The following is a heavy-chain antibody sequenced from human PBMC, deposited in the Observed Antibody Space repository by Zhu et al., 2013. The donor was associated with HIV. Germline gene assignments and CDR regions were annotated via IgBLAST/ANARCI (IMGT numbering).Heavy chain of an antibody. CDR2: VSHSGST. D-gene: IGHD1-26*01. CDR1: GGSFSGYY. Sequence: QVQLQQWGAGLLKPSETLSLTCAVYGGSFSGYYWSWIRQPPGKGLEWIGYVSHSGSTNYNPSLKSRVTISVDMSKNQFSLRLSSVTAADTAVYFCARVPPIVGTTTTFDYWGQGTLVTVSS. V-gene: IGHV4-34*01. CDR3: ARVPPIVGTTTTFDY. J-gene: IGHJ4*02.